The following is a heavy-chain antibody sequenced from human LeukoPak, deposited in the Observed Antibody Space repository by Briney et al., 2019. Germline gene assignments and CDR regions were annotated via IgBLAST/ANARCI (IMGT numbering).Heavy chain of an antibody. Sequence: GGSLRLSCAASGFTVSSNYMSWVRQAPGKGLEWVSVIYSGGSTYYADSVKGRFTISRDNSKNTLYLQMNSLRAEDTAVYYCAKMRSSTSHLLIFDYWGQGTLVTVSS. V-gene: IGHV3-53*01. J-gene: IGHJ4*02. CDR3: AKMRSSTSHLLIFDY. CDR1: GFTVSSNY. D-gene: IGHD2-2*01. CDR2: IYSGGST.